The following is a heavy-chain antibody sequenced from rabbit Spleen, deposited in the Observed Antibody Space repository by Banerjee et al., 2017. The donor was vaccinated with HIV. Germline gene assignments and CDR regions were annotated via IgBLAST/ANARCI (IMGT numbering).Heavy chain of an antibody. CDR3: ARDTSSSFSSYGMDL. CDR2: IYAGSGST. Sequence: EESGGDLVKPGASLTLTCTTSGFSFSSSYYMCWVRQAPGKGLEWIACIYAGSGSTYYASWAKGRFTISKTSSTTVTLQMTRLTAADTATYFCARDTSSSFSSYGMDLWGQGTLVTVS. D-gene: IGHD1-1*01. J-gene: IGHJ6*01. V-gene: IGHV1S40*01. CDR1: GFSFSSSYY.